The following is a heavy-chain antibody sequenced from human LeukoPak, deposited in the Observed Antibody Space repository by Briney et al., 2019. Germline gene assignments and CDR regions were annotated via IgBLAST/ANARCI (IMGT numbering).Heavy chain of an antibody. CDR1: GGTFSSYA. CDR2: IIPILGIA. V-gene: IGHV1-69*04. CDR3: ARAPIAAAGINWFDP. Sequence: ASVKVSCKASGGTFSSYAISWVRQAPGQGLEWMGRIIPILGIANYAQKFQGRVTITPDKSTSTAYMELSSLRSEDTAVYYCARAPIAAAGINWFDPWGQGTLVTVSS. D-gene: IGHD6-13*01. J-gene: IGHJ5*02.